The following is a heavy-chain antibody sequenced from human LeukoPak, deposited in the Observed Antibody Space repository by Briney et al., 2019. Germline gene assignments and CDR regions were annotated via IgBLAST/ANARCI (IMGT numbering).Heavy chain of an antibody. Sequence: GGSLRLSCAASGFTFSSYEMNWVRQAPGKGLEWVSYISSSGSTIYYADSVKGRFTISRDNAKNSLYLQMNSLRAEDTAVYYCARDRSGSYAWFDPWGQGTLVTVSS. CDR1: GFTFSSYE. D-gene: IGHD1-26*01. V-gene: IGHV3-48*03. CDR2: ISSSGSTI. CDR3: ARDRSGSYAWFDP. J-gene: IGHJ5*02.